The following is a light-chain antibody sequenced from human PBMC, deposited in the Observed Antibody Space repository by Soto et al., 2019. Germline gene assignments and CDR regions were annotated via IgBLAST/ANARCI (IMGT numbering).Light chain of an antibody. V-gene: IGKV1-6*01. CDR2: GAS. CDR3: QQTYSTPSIT. Sequence: AIQMTQSPSSLSASVGDRVTITCRASQDIRKDLAWYQQKPGKAPQILIYGASTLQTGVASRFSGSGSATDFTLTISSLQPEDFATYYCQQTYSTPSITFGQGTRLEIK. CDR1: QDIRKD. J-gene: IGKJ5*01.